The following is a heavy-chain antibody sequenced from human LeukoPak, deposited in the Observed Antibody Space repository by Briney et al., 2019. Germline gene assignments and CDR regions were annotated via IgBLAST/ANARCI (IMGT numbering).Heavy chain of an antibody. J-gene: IGHJ4*02. CDR2: IGGSGGST. D-gene: IGHD4-17*01. Sequence: GGSLRLSCAASGFTLSSYAMSWVRQAPGKGLEWVSAIGGSGGSTYYADSVKGRFTISRDNSKNTLYLQMNSLRAEDTAVYYCAKEFDYGDSRLDYWGQGTLVTVSS. CDR3: AKEFDYGDSRLDY. CDR1: GFTLSSYA. V-gene: IGHV3-23*01.